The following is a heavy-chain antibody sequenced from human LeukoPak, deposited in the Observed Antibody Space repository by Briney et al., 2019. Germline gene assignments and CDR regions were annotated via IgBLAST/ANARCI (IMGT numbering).Heavy chain of an antibody. J-gene: IGHJ4*02. V-gene: IGHV3-7*01. CDR2: INRDGSER. D-gene: IGHD1-26*01. CDR3: ARDNSATYYLSAFDY. CDR1: GFTFSSYA. Sequence: GGSLRLSCAASGFTFSSYAMSWIRQAPGKGLEWVANINRDGSERYYVDSVKGRFTISRDNARNSLYLEMHSLRAEDTAVYYCARDNSATYYLSAFDYWGQGTLVTVSS.